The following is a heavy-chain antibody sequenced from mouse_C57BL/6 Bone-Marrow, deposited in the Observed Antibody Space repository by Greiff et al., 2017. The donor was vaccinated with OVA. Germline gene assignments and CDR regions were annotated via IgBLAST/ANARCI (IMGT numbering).Heavy chain of an antibody. J-gene: IGHJ1*03. D-gene: IGHD2-4*01. CDR2: SRNKANDYTT. CDR3: ARVYDYDLYWYFDV. CDR1: GFTFSDFY. V-gene: IGHV7-1*01. Sequence: EVQGVESGGGLVQSGRSLRLSCATSGFTFSDFYMEWVRQAPGKGLEWIAASRNKANDYTTEYSASVKGRFIVSRDTSQSILYLLMNALRAEDTAIYYCARVYDYDLYWYFDVWGTGTTVTVSS.